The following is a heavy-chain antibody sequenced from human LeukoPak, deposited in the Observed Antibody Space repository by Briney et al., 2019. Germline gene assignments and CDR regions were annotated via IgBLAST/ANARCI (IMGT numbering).Heavy chain of an antibody. V-gene: IGHV1-69*06. J-gene: IGHJ4*02. CDR3: ARDSCSSGSCLYYFDY. D-gene: IGHD2-15*01. CDR2: IIPIFGTP. Sequence: EASVKVSCKASGGTFSSYAINWVRQAPGQGLEWMGGIIPIFGTPNYAQKFQGRVTITADKSTSTAYLELSSLRSEDTAVYYCARDSCSSGSCLYYFDYWGQGTLVTVSS. CDR1: GGTFSSYA.